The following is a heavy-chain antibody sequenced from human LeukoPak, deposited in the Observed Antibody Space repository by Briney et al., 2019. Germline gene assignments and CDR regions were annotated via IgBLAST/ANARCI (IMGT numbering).Heavy chain of an antibody. Sequence: GGSLRLSCAASGFTFSNYWMHCVRQAPGKGLVWVSRINSDGSSTTYADSVKGRFTISRDNAKNTLYLQMNSLRAEDTALYYCAKDHSSGYFDFWGQGALVTVSS. CDR3: AKDHSSGYFDF. J-gene: IGHJ4*03. CDR1: GFTFSNYW. CDR2: INSDGSST. V-gene: IGHV3-74*01. D-gene: IGHD6-19*01.